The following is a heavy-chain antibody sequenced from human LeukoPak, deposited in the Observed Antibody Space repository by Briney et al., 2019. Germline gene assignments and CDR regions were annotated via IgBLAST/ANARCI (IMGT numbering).Heavy chain of an antibody. CDR3: ARDRNGYYGMYFDS. J-gene: IGHJ4*02. CDR2: IYYSGST. V-gene: IGHV4-59*01. D-gene: IGHD3-22*01. CDR1: GGSISTYY. Sequence: PSETLSLTCTVSGGSISTYYWSWIRQPPGKGLEWIGYIYYSGSTNYNPSLKSRVTISVDTSKNQFSLKLGSVTAADTAVYYCARDRNGYYGMYFDSWGQGTLVTVTS.